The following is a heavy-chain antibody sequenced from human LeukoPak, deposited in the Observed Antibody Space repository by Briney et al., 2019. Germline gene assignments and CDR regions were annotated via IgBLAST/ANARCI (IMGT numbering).Heavy chain of an antibody. V-gene: IGHV3-23*01. CDR1: GFTFNSYA. CDR3: AKDGSRVATTPSNDY. J-gene: IGHJ4*02. Sequence: GGSLRLSCAASGFTFNSYAMSWVRQAPGKGLEWVSAISGSGGSTYYADSVKGRFTISRDNSKNTLYLQMNSLRAEDTAVYYCAKDGSRVATTPSNDYWGQGTLVTVSS. D-gene: IGHD5-12*01. CDR2: ISGSGGST.